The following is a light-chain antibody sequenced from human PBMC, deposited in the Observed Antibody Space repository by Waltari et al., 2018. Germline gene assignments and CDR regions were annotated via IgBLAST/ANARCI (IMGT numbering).Light chain of an antibody. CDR1: QGISNN. CDR3: QKDNSALWT. Sequence: EIQITQTQSSLSASAGDRVTITCRASQGISNNLAWYQQKPGKVPKLLIYAASTLQSGVPSRFSGSGSGTDFTLTISSLQPEDVATYYCQKDNSALWTFGQGTKVEIK. V-gene: IGKV1-27*01. CDR2: AAS. J-gene: IGKJ1*01.